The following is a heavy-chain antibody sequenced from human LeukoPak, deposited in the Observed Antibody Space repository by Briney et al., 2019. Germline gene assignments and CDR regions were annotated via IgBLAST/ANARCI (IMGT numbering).Heavy chain of an antibody. CDR3: AKLSSTSWLGDDY. CDR1: GGSISSSSYY. J-gene: IGHJ4*02. Sequence: PSETLSLTCTVSGGSISSSSYYWGWIRQPPGKGLEWIGSIYYSGSTNYNPSLKSRVTISVDTSKNQFSLKLSSVTAADTAVYYCAKLSSTSWLGDDYWGQGTLVTVSS. CDR2: IYYSGST. V-gene: IGHV4-39*07. D-gene: IGHD2-2*01.